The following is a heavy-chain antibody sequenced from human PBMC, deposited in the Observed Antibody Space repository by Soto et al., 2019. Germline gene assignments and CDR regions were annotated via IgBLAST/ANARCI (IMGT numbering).Heavy chain of an antibody. D-gene: IGHD1-26*01. Sequence: WTWIRQPPGTGLEWIGYIYYNGSTYYNPSLKSRVTISADTSTNQFSLKLSSVTAADTAVYYCARGRIAGACFFDDWGQGTLVSVSS. J-gene: IGHJ4*02. CDR2: IYYNGST. CDR3: ARGRIAGACFFDD. V-gene: IGHV4-59*01.